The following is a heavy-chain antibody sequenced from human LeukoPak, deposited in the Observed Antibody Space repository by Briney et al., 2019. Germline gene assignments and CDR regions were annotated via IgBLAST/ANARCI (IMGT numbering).Heavy chain of an antibody. CDR2: IYTSGST. V-gene: IGHV4-4*09. D-gene: IGHD4-17*01. CDR3: ARRSDHGDYDYFDY. Sequence: SETLSLTCTVSGGSISSYYWSWIRQPPGKGLEWIGYIYTSGSTNYNPSLKSRVTISVDTSKNQFSLKLSSVTAADTAVYYCARRSDHGDYDYFDYWGQGTLVTVSS. CDR1: GGSISSYY. J-gene: IGHJ4*02.